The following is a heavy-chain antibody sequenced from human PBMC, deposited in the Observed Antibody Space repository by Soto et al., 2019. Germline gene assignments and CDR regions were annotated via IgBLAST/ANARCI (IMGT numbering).Heavy chain of an antibody. CDR1: GGSFDEYF. V-gene: IGHV4-34*02. CDR2: VHHSGTS. J-gene: IGHJ6*02. Sequence: QVALQQWGAGLLKPSQTLSLTCGVSGGSFDEYFWTWIRLTPGQGLEWIGEVHHSGTSYYNPSLKSRLAVSVDTSKSQGSLTLTSVTAADTGVYYCARRKDSSRYFYGMDVWGQGTTVVVS. D-gene: IGHD6-13*01. CDR3: ARRKDSSRYFYGMDV.